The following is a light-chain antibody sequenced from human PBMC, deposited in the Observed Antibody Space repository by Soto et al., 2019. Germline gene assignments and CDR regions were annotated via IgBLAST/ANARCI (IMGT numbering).Light chain of an antibody. J-gene: IGLJ2*01. Sequence: QSALTQPASVSGSPGQSITISCTGTSSDVGGYNYVSWYQQHPGKAPKLMIFDVSDRPSGVSDRFSGSKSGSTASLTISGLQAEDEADYYCSSYARSSPVVFGGGTKVTVL. V-gene: IGLV2-14*01. CDR3: SSYARSSPVV. CDR2: DVS. CDR1: SSDVGGYNY.